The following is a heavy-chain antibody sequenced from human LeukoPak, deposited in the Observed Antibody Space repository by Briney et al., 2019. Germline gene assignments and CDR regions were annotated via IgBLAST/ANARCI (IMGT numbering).Heavy chain of an antibody. Sequence: ASVKVSCKASGYTFTSYYMHWVRQAPGQGLEWMGIINPSGGSTSYAQKFQGRVTMTRDMSTSTVYMELSSLRSEDTAVYYCARAVGGAVADYWGQGTLVTVSS. D-gene: IGHD2-21*01. J-gene: IGHJ4*02. CDR3: ARAVGGAVADY. V-gene: IGHV1-46*01. CDR1: GYTFTSYY. CDR2: INPSGGST.